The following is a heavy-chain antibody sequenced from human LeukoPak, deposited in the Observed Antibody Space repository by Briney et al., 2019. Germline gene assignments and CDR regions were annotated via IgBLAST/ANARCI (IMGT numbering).Heavy chain of an antibody. CDR1: GFTFSSYE. J-gene: IGHJ3*02. D-gene: IGHD3-22*01. V-gene: IGHV3-48*03. CDR2: ISSSGSTI. CDR3: ARRGNYYDSSGYDAFDI. Sequence: GGSLRLSCAASGFTFSSYEMNWVRQAPGKGLEWVSYISSSGSTIYYADSVKGRFTISRDNAKNSLYLQMNSLRAEDTAVYYCARRGNYYDSSGYDAFDIWGQGTMVTVSS.